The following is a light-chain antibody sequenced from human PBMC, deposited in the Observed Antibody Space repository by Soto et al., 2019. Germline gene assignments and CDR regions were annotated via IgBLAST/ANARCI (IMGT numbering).Light chain of an antibody. J-gene: IGKJ1*01. Sequence: DIQMTQSPSSLSASVGDRVTITCRASQNIDNYLNWYQQKPGKAPKLLIHAASSLQSGVPSRFSGSGYWTDFTLTINSLQHEDFASYYCQQSYSAPWTFGQGTKVEIK. CDR2: AAS. CDR1: QNIDNY. CDR3: QQSYSAPWT. V-gene: IGKV1-39*01.